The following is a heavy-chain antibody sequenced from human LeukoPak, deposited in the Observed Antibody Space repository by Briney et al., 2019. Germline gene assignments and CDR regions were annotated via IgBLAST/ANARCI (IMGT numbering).Heavy chain of an antibody. CDR1: GYTFTSYY. CDR2: INPSGGST. V-gene: IGHV1-46*01. D-gene: IGHD3-9*01. J-gene: IGHJ4*02. CDR3: ARVGATYYDILTGYYDHDY. Sequence: GASVKVSCKASGYTFTSYYMHWVRQAPGQGLEWMGIINPSGGSTSYAQKFQGRVTMTRNTSISTAYMELSSLRSEDTAVYYCARVGATYYDILTGYYDHDYWGQGTLVTVSS.